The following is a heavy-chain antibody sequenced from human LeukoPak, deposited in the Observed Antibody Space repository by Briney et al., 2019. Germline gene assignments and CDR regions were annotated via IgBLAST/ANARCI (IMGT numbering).Heavy chain of an antibody. CDR3: ARGAVAGYYYYMDV. J-gene: IGHJ6*03. D-gene: IGHD6-19*01. CDR2: IYYSGST. CDR1: GGSISSYY. Sequence: SETLSLTCTVPGGSISSYYWSWIRQPPGKGLEWIGYIYYSGSTNYNPSLKSRVTISVDTSKNQFSLKLSSVTAADTAVYYCARGAVAGYYYYMDVWGKGTTVTISS. V-gene: IGHV4-59*01.